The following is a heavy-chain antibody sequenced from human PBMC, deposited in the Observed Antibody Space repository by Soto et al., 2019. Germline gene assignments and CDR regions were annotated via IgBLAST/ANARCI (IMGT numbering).Heavy chain of an antibody. CDR1: GFTFSSYE. V-gene: IGHV3-48*03. J-gene: IGHJ6*02. CDR2: ISSSGSTI. Sequence: GGSLRLSCAASGFTFSSYEMNWVRQAPGKGLEWVSYISSSGSTIYYADSVKGRFTISRDNAKNSLYLQMNSLRAEDTAVYYCASAYDYSSYGYGMDVWGQGTTVTVSS. D-gene: IGHD4-4*01. CDR3: ASAYDYSSYGYGMDV.